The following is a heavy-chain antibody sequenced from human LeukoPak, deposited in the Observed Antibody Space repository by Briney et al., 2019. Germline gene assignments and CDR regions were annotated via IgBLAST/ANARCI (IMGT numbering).Heavy chain of an antibody. CDR3: ARDRGGSYSAIDY. CDR1: GFTFSIYS. D-gene: IGHD2-15*01. CDR2: ISSSSITI. V-gene: IGHV3-48*04. Sequence: VQPGGSLRLSCAASGFTFSIYSLNWVRQAPGKGLEWVSFISSSSITIYYADSVKGRFTISRDNAEKSLYLQVNSLRAEDTAVYYCARDRGGSYSAIDYWGQGTLVTVSS. J-gene: IGHJ4*02.